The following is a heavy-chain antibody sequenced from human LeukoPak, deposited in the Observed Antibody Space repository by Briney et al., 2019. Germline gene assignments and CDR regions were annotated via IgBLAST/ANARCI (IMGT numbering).Heavy chain of an antibody. CDR1: GFTFSSYA. CDR3: ANAPGYYNSAYYYGMDV. J-gene: IGHJ6*02. D-gene: IGHD3-9*01. V-gene: IGHV3-30*18. CDR2: ISYDESNK. Sequence: GGSLRLSCAASGFTFSSYAMSWVRQAPGKGLEWVAVISYDESNKYYADSVKGRFTISRDNSKNTLYLQMNSLRAEDTAVYYCANAPGYYNSAYYYGMDVWGQGTTVTVSS.